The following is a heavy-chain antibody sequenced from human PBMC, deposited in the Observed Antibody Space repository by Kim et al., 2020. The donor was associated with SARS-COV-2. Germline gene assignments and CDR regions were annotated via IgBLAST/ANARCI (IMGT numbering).Heavy chain of an antibody. CDR3: ATYYYASGSDY. D-gene: IGHD3-10*01. V-gene: IGHV3-11*04. Sequence: YYADAVKIRYTITRDNAKNSLYLQINSLIAEDTAGYYCATYYYASGSDYWGQGTLVTDTS. J-gene: IGHJ4*02.